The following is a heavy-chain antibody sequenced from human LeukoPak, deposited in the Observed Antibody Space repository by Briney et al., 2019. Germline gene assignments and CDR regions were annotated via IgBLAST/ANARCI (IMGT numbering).Heavy chain of an antibody. V-gene: IGHV3-15*01. Sequence: PGGSLRLSCAASGFTFSNASMSWVRQAAGRGLEWVGRIKRKGDDGTIDYAAPVKGRLSISRDDSKNTLYLELNSLKSEDTAVYYCTAGTGRSDFDYWGQGPLVTVSS. CDR1: GFTFSNAS. CDR2: IKRKGDDGTI. CDR3: TAGTGRSDFDY. J-gene: IGHJ4*02. D-gene: IGHD3/OR15-3a*01.